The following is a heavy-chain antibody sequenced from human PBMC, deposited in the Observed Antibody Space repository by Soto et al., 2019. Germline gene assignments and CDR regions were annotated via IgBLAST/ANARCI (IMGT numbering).Heavy chain of an antibody. CDR1: GFIFSNYA. V-gene: IGHV3-23*01. D-gene: IGHD6-13*01. CDR3: ARQAGSPCEY. Sequence: EVQLLESGGGLVQPGGSLRLSCAASGFIFSNYAMNWVRQAPGKGLEWVSAVGGNGLDTYYADSVKGRFTISRANSKNTQHLQTNSLTSEDTAVYYSARQAGSPCEYWCQGTLVTVSS. J-gene: IGHJ4*02. CDR2: VGGNGLDT.